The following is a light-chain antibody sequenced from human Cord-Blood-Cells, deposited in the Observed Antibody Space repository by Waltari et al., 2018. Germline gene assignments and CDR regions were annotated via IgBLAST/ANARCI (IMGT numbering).Light chain of an antibody. CDR2: DVS. J-gene: IGLJ3*02. CDR3: SSYTSSSTWV. Sequence: QSALPQPAPVSGSPGQSLTISCTGSSRYVGGYNYVSWYQQHPGKAPKLMIYDVSNRPSGVSNRFSGSKSGNTASLTISGLQAEDEADYYCSSYTSSSTWVFGGGTKLTVL. CDR1: SRYVGGYNY. V-gene: IGLV2-14*03.